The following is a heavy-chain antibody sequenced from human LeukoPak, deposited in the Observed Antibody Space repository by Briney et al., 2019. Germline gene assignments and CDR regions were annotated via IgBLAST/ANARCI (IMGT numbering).Heavy chain of an antibody. CDR1: GFSFSDDA. V-gene: IGHV3-30*04. J-gene: IGHJ4*02. CDR2: ISYDGSNE. D-gene: IGHD3/OR15-3a*01. Sequence: GGSLRLSCAASGFSFSDDAMHWVRQAPGKGLEWVAVISYDGSNEYYADSVKGRFTISRDNSKNTLSLQMNSLRADDTAVYYCARHTWTANDYWGQGTLVTVSS. CDR3: ARHTWTANDY.